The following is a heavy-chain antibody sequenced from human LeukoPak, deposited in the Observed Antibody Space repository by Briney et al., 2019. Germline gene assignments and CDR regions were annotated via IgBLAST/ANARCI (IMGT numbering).Heavy chain of an antibody. V-gene: IGHV3-48*03. CDR3: ARDCSGGSCYSPYYGMDV. Sequence: GGSLRLSCAASGFTFSSYAMSWVRQAPGKGLEWVSYISSSGSTIYYADSVKGRFTISRDNAKNSLYLQMNSLRAEDTAVYYCARDCSGGSCYSPYYGMDVWGQGTTVTVSS. D-gene: IGHD2-15*01. CDR2: ISSSGSTI. J-gene: IGHJ6*02. CDR1: GFTFSSYA.